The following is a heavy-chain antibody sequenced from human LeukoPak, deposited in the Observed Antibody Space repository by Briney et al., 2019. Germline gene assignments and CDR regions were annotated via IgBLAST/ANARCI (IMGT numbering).Heavy chain of an antibody. J-gene: IGHJ4*02. CDR2: INPSGGST. V-gene: IGHV1-46*01. D-gene: IGHD6-19*01. CDR1: GYTFTSYY. CDR3: ARGQPWYSSGWHYYFDY. Sequence: ASVKVSCKASGYTFTSYYMHWVRQAPGQGLEWMGIINPSGGSTSYAQKFQGRVTMTRDTSTGTVYMELSSLRSEDTAVYYCARGQPWYSSGWHYYFDYWGQGTLVTVSS.